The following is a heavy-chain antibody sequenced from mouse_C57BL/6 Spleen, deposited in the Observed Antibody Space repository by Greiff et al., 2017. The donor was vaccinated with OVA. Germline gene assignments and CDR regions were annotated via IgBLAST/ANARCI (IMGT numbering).Heavy chain of an antibody. D-gene: IGHD2-4*01. J-gene: IGHJ2*01. CDR2: ISYDGSN. CDR1: GYSITSGYY. V-gene: IGHV3-6*01. CDR3: ANYDYDGGFDY. Sequence: DVKLQESGPGLVKPSQSLSLTCSVTGYSITSGYYWNWIRQFPGNKLEWMGYISYDGSNNYNPSLKNRISITRDTSKNQFFLKLNSVTTEDTATYYCANYDYDGGFDYWGQGTTLTVSS.